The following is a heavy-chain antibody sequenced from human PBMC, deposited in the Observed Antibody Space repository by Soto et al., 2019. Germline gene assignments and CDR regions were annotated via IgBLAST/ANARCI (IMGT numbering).Heavy chain of an antibody. V-gene: IGHV4-4*02. CDR2: MSHSGTT. CDR1: GSSIISSDW. D-gene: IGHD3-16*01. J-gene: IGHJ4*02. CDR3: ARDFKAPKDAWAFDY. Sequence: PSETLSLTCAVSGSSIISSDWWNWVRPPPGKGLEWIGEMSHSGTTIYNPSLKGRVTISVDVSKNHFSLNLTSVTAADTAVYYCARDFKAPKDAWAFDYWGRGTLVTVSS.